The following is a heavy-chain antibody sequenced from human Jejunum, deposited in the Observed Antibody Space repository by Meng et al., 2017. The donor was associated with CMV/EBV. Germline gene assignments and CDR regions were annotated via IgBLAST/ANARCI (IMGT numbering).Heavy chain of an antibody. D-gene: IGHD1-26*01. CDR3: AHFVGGYYPSRPDY. CDR1: GFSPITNGEG. Sequence: QITFKESGSTQVKPTQTLTLTCTFSGFSPITNGEGVGWIRQPPGKALEWLALIYRGDDKRYSPSLKSRLSIAKDTSKNEVVLTVTTMGPVDTGTYYCAHFVGGYYPSRPDYWGQGTLVTVSS. J-gene: IGHJ4*02. CDR2: IYRGDDK. V-gene: IGHV2-5*02.